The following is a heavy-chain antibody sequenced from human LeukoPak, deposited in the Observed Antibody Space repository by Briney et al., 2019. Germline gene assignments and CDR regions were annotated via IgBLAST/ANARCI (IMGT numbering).Heavy chain of an antibody. CDR3: AKTTVTRYMDV. J-gene: IGHJ6*03. CDR1: GFTFSSYG. V-gene: IGHV3-30*02. D-gene: IGHD4-11*01. Sequence: PGGSLRLSCAASGFTFSSYGMHWVRQAPGKGLEWVAIIRYDGSNKYYADSVKGRFTISRDNSKNTLYLQMNSLRAEDTAVYYCAKTTVTRYMDVWGKGTTVTVSS. CDR2: IRYDGSNK.